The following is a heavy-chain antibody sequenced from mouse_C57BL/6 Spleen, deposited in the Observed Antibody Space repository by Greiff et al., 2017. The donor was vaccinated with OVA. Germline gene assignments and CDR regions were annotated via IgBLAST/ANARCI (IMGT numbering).Heavy chain of an antibody. J-gene: IGHJ2*01. V-gene: IGHV1-15*01. D-gene: IGHD4-1*01. CDR1: GYTFTDYE. CDR3: TGWDDRDGFDY. Sequence: QVQLQQSGAELVRPGASVTLSCKASGYTFTDYEMHWVKQTPVHGLEWIGTIDPETGGTAYNKKFKGKAILTAAKSSSPAYMELRSLTSADAAVYYYTGWDDRDGFDYWGQGTTLTVSS. CDR2: IDPETGGT.